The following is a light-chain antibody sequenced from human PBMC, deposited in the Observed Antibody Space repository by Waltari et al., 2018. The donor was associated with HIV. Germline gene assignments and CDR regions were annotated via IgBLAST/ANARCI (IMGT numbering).Light chain of an antibody. CDR3: AAWDDSLSGHWV. CDR1: SSNIGSNF. Sequence: QSVLTQPPSASGTPRQRVTISCSGSSSNIGSNFVYWYQQLPGTAPKLLIYRNNQRPSGVPDRFSGSKSGTSASLAISGLRSEDEADYYCAAWDDSLSGHWVFGGGTKVTVL. CDR2: RNN. V-gene: IGLV1-47*01. J-gene: IGLJ3*02.